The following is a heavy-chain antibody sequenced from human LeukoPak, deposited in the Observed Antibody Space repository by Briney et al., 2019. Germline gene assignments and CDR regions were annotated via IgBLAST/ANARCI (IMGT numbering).Heavy chain of an antibody. J-gene: IGHJ5*02. D-gene: IGHD2-21*02. CDR1: GGSINGYF. Sequence: WETVSLTCTVSGGSINGYFWTWIRQPPGKGLEWIGYISDSGSTNYNPSLKSRVTLSVDSSNTEFSLRLNSVTAADTAVYYCARVFRGAVTSNWFDPWGQGTPVTLSS. V-gene: IGHV4-59*01. CDR3: ARVFRGAVTSNWFDP. CDR2: ISDSGST.